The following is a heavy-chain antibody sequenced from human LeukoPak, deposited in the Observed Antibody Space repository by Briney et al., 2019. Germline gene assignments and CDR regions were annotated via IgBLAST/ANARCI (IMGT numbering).Heavy chain of an antibody. CDR2: IYPADSDI. V-gene: IGHV5-51*01. CDR3: ARQEYCSGSSCYTWFDP. J-gene: IGHJ5*02. D-gene: IGHD2-15*01. CDR1: GYSINNYW. Sequence: GESLKISCKGSGYSINNYWIGWVRQMPGKGQEWMGIIYPADSDIRYSPSFQGQVTISADKFISTAYLQWSSLKASDTAMYYCARQEYCSGSSCYTWFDPWGQGTLVIVSS.